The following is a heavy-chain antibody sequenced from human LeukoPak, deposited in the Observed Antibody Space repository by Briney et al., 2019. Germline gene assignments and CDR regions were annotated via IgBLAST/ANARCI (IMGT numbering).Heavy chain of an antibody. V-gene: IGHV4-61*02. J-gene: IGHJ4*02. D-gene: IGHD2-2*02. Sequence: PSQTLSLTCTVSGGSISSGSYYWSWIRQPAGKGLEWIGRIYTSGSTNYNPSLKSRVTISVDTSKNQFSLKPSSVTAADTAVYYCAREEYCSSTSCYRFDYWGQGTLVTVSS. CDR3: AREEYCSSTSCYRFDY. CDR1: GGSISSGSYY. CDR2: IYTSGST.